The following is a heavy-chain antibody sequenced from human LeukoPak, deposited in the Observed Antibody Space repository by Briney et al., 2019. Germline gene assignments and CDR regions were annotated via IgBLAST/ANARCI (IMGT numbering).Heavy chain of an antibody. CDR3: AVAPWAGMDV. CDR1: GGSISSYY. Sequence: SETLSLTCTVSGGSISSYYWSWIRQPPGKGLEWIGYIYYSWSTNYNPSLKSRVTISVDTSKNQFSLKLSSVTAADTAVYYCAVAPWAGMDVWGQGTTVTVSS. CDR2: IYYSWST. V-gene: IGHV4-59*01. J-gene: IGHJ6*02. D-gene: IGHD7-27*01.